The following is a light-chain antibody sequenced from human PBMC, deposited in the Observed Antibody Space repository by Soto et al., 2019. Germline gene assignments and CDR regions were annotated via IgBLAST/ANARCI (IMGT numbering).Light chain of an antibody. CDR1: SSDVGNYNF. V-gene: IGLV2-8*01. CDR2: EVT. J-gene: IGLJ2*01. Sequence: QSVLTQPPSASGSPGQSVTISCTGTSSDVGNYNFVSWYQQHPGEAPKLMIYEVTKRPSGVPDRFSGSKSGNTASLTVSGLQTEDEADYYCSSFAGSNTVVFGGGTKLTVL. CDR3: SSFAGSNTVV.